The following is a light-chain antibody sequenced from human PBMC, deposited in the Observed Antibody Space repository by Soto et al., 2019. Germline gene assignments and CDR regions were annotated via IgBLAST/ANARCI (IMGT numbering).Light chain of an antibody. Sequence: DIQMTQSPSSLSASVGDRITITCRASQDISNYLAWYQQKPGKVPKLLIYSASTLQSGVPSRFSGSGSGTGFTLTISSLQPEDVATYFCQKYNSALTFGQGTRLEIK. CDR1: QDISNY. CDR2: SAS. CDR3: QKYNSALT. J-gene: IGKJ5*01. V-gene: IGKV1-27*01.